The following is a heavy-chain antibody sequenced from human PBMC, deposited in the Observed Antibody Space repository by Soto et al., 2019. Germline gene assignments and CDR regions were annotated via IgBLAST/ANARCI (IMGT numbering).Heavy chain of an antibody. CDR1: GGTFNSYA. J-gene: IGHJ4*02. V-gene: IGHV1-69*13. CDR3: ATVGYCISTSCYAPFDY. CDR2: IIPMFDDA. D-gene: IGHD2-2*01. Sequence: GASVKVSCKASGGTFNSYAISWVRQAPGQGLERMGGIIPMFDDANYAQKFQGRVSFTADESTSTVYMELSSLRYEDTAVYYCATVGYCISTSCYAPFDYWGQGTLVTVSS.